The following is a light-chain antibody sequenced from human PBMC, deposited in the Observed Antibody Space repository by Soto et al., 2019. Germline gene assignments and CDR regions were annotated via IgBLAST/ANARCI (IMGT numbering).Light chain of an antibody. CDR2: QAS. V-gene: IGKV1-5*03. CDR1: QSISTW. CDR3: QQYHTCPLT. Sequence: DIQMTQSPSTLSASVGDRVTITCRASQSISTWLAWYQQRPGKAPKLLIYQASTLQSGVPSGFSGSGSETEFTLTISRLQPDDSATYYCQQYHTCPLTFGGGTKVEIK. J-gene: IGKJ4*01.